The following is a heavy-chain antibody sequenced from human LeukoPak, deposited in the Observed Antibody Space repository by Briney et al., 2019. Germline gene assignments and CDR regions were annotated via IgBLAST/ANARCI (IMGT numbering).Heavy chain of an antibody. D-gene: IGHD3-16*01. J-gene: IGHJ3*02. CDR2: TYYRSKWYN. CDR3: ARSSPFGEPTAPFDI. V-gene: IGHV6-1*01. Sequence: SQTLSLTCAISGDSVSSNSAAWNWIRQSPSRGLEWLGRTYYRSKWYNDYAVSVKSRITINPDTSKNQFSLKLSSVTAADTAVYYCARSSPFGEPTAPFDIWGQGTMVTVSS. CDR1: GDSVSSNSAA.